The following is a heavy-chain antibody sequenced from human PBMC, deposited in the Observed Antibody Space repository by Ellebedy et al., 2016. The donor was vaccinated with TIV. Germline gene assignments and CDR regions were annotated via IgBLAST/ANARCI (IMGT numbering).Heavy chain of an antibody. J-gene: IGHJ3*02. CDR2: IRSKAYGGTT. V-gene: IGHV3-72*01. CDR1: GFTFSDHY. D-gene: IGHD5-18*01. Sequence: GESLKISCAASGFTFSDHYMDWVRQAPGKGLEWVGFIRSKAYGGTTEYAASVKGRFTISRDDSKNSLYLQMNSLKTEDTAVYYCARRWAWIQLGAFDIWGQGTMVTVSS. CDR3: ARRWAWIQLGAFDI.